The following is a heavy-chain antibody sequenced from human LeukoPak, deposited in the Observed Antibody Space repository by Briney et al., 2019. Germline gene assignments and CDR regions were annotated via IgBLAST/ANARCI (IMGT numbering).Heavy chain of an antibody. CDR1: GYTFTKYY. V-gene: IGHV1-46*01. Sequence: ASVKVSCKASGYTFTKYYIHWVRQAPGQGLEWMGMINPSDGATTYAQRFQGRVIMTRDMSTTTVYMDLRSLRSEDPAVYFGAREQRGGLCGRLGELFASYYTYYYMDVWGRGTTVSVSS. D-gene: IGHD3-16*01. CDR3: AREQRGGLCGRLGELFASYYTYYYMDV. J-gene: IGHJ6*03. CDR2: INPSDGAT.